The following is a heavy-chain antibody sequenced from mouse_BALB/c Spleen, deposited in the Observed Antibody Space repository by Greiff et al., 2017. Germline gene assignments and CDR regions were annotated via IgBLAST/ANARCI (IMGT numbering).Heavy chain of an antibody. Sequence: EVQLQQSGTVLARPGASVKMSCKASGYTFTSYWMHWVKQRPGQGLEWIGAIYPGNSDTSYNQKFKGKAKLTAVTSTSTAYMELSSLTNEDSAVYYCTIYGNYQRYFDVWGAGTTVTVSS. CDR1: GYTFTSYW. CDR3: TIYGNYQRYFDV. CDR2: IYPGNSDT. V-gene: IGHV1-5*01. J-gene: IGHJ1*01. D-gene: IGHD2-1*01.